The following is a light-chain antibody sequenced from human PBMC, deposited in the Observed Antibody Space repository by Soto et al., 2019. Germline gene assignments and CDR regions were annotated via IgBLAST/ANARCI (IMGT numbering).Light chain of an antibody. V-gene: IGKV1-5*03. J-gene: IGKJ1*01. CDR3: QQYNTYWT. CDR2: KAS. Sequence: DIQMTQSPSTLSASVGDRVTITCRASQSINSRLAWYQQKPGKAPKLLIYKASSLESGVPSRFSGSGSGTDFTLTISTLQPDDFATYYCQQYNTYWTFGQGTKVQIK. CDR1: QSINSR.